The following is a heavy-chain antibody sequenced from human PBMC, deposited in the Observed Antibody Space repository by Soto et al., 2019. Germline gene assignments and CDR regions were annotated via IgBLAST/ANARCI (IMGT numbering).Heavy chain of an antibody. CDR1: GGSISSGGYS. CDR3: AKGVRSSGFYNVDY. CDR2: IYHSGST. J-gene: IGHJ4*02. D-gene: IGHD3-22*01. V-gene: IGHV4-30-2*01. Sequence: SETLSLTCAVSGGSISSGGYSWSWIRQPPGKGLEWIGYIYHSGSTYYNPSLKSRVTISRDNSKNTLFLQMNSLRAEDTAVYYCAKGVRSSGFYNVDYWGQGTLVTVSS.